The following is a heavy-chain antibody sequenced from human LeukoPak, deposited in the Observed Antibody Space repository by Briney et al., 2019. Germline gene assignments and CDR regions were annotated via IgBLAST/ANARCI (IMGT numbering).Heavy chain of an antibody. CDR2: ISYDGSNK. CDR1: GFTFSSYA. Sequence: GGSLRLSCAASGFTFSSYAMHWVRQAPGKGLEWVAVISYDGSNKYYADSVKGRFTISRDNSKNTLYLQMNSLRAEDTAVYYCARARLRYSSSSNWFDPWGQGTLVTVSS. CDR3: ARARLRYSSSSNWFDP. V-gene: IGHV3-30*04. D-gene: IGHD6-13*01. J-gene: IGHJ5*02.